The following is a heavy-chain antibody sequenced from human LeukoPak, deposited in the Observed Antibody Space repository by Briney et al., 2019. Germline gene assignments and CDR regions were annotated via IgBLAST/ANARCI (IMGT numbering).Heavy chain of an antibody. CDR3: AKMVVEAWVY. J-gene: IGHJ4*02. V-gene: IGHV1-69*04. D-gene: IGHD1-26*01. CDR1: GGTFSSYA. CDR2: IIPILGIA. Sequence: SVKVSCKASGGTFSSYAISWVRQSPGQGLEWMGRIIPILGIANSAQKFQGRVTITADKSTSTAYMELSSLRSEDTAVYYCAKMVVEAWVYWGQGTLVTVSS.